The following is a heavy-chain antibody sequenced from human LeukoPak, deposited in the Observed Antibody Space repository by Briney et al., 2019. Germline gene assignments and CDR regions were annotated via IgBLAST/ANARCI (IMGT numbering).Heavy chain of an antibody. CDR2: ISGVSGSTI. CDR3: AKNFGSGRGVPYGMDV. CDR1: GFTFGDYA. Sequence: PGGSLTLSCAASGFTFGDYAMRWVRQAPGKGLEWVSAISGVSGSTIIYAASVKGRFTVSRDNSKSRLFLQMNSLRAEDTAVYYCAKNFGSGRGVPYGMDVWGQGTTVTVAS. J-gene: IGHJ6*02. V-gene: IGHV3-23*01. D-gene: IGHD3-10*01.